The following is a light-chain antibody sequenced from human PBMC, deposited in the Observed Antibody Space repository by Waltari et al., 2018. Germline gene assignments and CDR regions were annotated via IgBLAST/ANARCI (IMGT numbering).Light chain of an antibody. V-gene: IGLV2-8*01. CDR2: EVS. J-gene: IGLJ2*01. CDR1: SSDVGGYNY. CDR3: SSYAGSNNLGGV. Sequence: QSALTQPPSASGSPGQSVTISCTGTSSDVGGYNYVSWYQQHPGKAPKLMIYEVSKRPSGVPDRFSGSKSGNPASLTVSGLQAEDEADYYCSSYAGSNNLGGVFGGGTKLTVL.